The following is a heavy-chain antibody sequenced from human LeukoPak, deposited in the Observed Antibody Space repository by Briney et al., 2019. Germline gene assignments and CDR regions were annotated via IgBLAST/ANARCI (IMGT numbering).Heavy chain of an antibody. V-gene: IGHV5-51*01. CDR3: ARRYYDILTGSYYFDY. CDR1: GYSFTSYW. D-gene: IGHD3-9*01. Sequence: GESLKISCKGSGYSFTSYWIGWVRQLPGKGLEWMGIIYPGDSDTRYSPSFQGQVTISADKSISTAYLQWSSLKASGTAMYYCARRYYDILTGSYYFDYWGQGTLVTVSS. CDR2: IYPGDSDT. J-gene: IGHJ4*02.